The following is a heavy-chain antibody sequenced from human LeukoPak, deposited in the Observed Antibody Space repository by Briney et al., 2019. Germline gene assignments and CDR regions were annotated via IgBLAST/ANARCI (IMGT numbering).Heavy chain of an antibody. CDR2: ISYDGSNK. V-gene: IGHV3-30*18. J-gene: IGHJ4*02. CDR1: GFTFSSYG. Sequence: GGSLRLSCAASGFTFSSYGMHWVRQAPGKGLEWVAVISYDGSNKYYADSVKGRFTISRDNSKNTLYLQMNSLRAEDTAVYYCAKSSDSSGWYYFDYWGQGTLVTVSS. D-gene: IGHD6-19*01. CDR3: AKSSDSSGWYYFDY.